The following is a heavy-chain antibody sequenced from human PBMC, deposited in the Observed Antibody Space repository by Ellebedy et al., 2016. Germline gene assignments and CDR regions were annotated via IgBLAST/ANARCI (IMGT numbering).Heavy chain of an antibody. CDR1: GFSVSSND. Sequence: GESLKISXAASGFSVSSNDMSWVRQAPGKGLELVSLIYGGGTSYYADSVKGRFTISRDNSKNRLYLHMSVLEGGDTALYYCVTRLNGAFDFWGQGTMVSVSS. J-gene: IGHJ3*01. CDR2: IYGGGTS. CDR3: VTRLNGAFDF. V-gene: IGHV3-53*01.